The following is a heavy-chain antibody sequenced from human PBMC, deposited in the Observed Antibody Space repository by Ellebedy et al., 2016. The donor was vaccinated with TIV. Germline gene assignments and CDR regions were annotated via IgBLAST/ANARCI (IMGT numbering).Heavy chain of an antibody. CDR1: GFTFSTFG. CDR2: LSYDGTYK. CDR3: AKDFRSSYWTFDY. D-gene: IGHD2-15*01. J-gene: IGHJ4*02. V-gene: IGHV3-30*18. Sequence: GGSLRLXXVASGFTFSTFGMHWVRQAPGKGLEWVAVLSYDGTYKYHADSVKGRFTISRDNSKNTLYLQMNSLRAEDTAVYYCAKDFRSSYWTFDYWGQGALVTVSS.